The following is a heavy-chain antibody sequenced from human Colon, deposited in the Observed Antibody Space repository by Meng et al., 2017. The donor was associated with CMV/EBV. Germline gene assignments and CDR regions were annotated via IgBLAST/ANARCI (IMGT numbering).Heavy chain of an antibody. D-gene: IGHD3-10*01. V-gene: IGHV3-21*01. J-gene: IGHJ5*02. CDR2: ISSSSSYI. CDR3: ARDSQEFTITNWLDP. Sequence: GGSLKISCAASGFTFSKYSINWVRQAPGKGLEWVSSISSSSSYIYYADSVKGRFTISRDNAKNSLYLQMTSLRAEDTAVYYCARDSQEFTITNWLDPWGQGTLVTVSS. CDR1: GFTFSKYS.